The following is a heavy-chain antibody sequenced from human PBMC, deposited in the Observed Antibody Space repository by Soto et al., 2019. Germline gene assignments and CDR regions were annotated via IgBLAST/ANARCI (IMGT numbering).Heavy chain of an antibody. CDR1: GGSISSYY. CDR2: IYYSGST. J-gene: IGHJ6*03. CDR3: ARQGYCSGGSCYSRDGYYYYYMDV. D-gene: IGHD2-15*01. Sequence: SETLSLTCTVSGGSISSYYWSWIRQPPGKGLEWIGYIYYSGSTNYNPSLKSRVTISVDTSKNQFSLKLSSVTAADTAVYYCARQGYCSGGSCYSRDGYYYYYMDVWGKGTTVTVSS. V-gene: IGHV4-59*01.